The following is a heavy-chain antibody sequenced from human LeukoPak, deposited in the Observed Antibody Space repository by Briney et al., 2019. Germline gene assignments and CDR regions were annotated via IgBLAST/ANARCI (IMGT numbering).Heavy chain of an antibody. CDR1: GFTVSSNY. V-gene: IGHV3-66*02. J-gene: IGHJ4*02. CDR3: ARADPDSFDY. D-gene: IGHD2-21*02. CDR2: IYSGGST. Sequence: GGSLRLACAASGFTVSSNYMSWVRQAPGKGLEWVSVIYSGGSTYYADSVKGRFTISRDNSKNTLYLQMNSLRAEDTAVYYCARADPDSFDYWGQGTLVTVSS.